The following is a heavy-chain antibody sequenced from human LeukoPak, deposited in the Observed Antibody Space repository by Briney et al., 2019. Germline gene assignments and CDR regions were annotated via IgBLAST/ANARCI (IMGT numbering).Heavy chain of an antibody. V-gene: IGHV4-38-2*01. Sequence: PSETLSLTCAVSGYSISGGYYWGWIRQPPGKGLEWIGSIYHSGSTYYNPSLKSRVTISVDTSKNQFSLKLSSVTAADTAVYYCATQARNYDFWSGYFNRIGYYFDYWGQGTLVTVSS. CDR3: ATQARNYDFWSGYFNRIGYYFDY. CDR2: IYHSGST. CDR1: GYSISGGYY. J-gene: IGHJ4*02. D-gene: IGHD3-3*01.